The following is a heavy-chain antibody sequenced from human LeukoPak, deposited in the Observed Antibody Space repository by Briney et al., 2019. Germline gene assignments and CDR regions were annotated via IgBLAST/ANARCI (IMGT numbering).Heavy chain of an antibody. J-gene: IGHJ5*02. Sequence: GGSLRLSCAASGFTFSSYSMNWVRQAPGKGLEWVSSISSSSSYIYHADSVKGRFTISRDNAKNSLYLQMNSLRAEDTAVYYCARDEIYCTNGVCYPPNWFDPWGQGTLVTVSS. D-gene: IGHD2-8*01. CDR1: GFTFSSYS. CDR2: ISSSSSYI. CDR3: ARDEIYCTNGVCYPPNWFDP. V-gene: IGHV3-21*01.